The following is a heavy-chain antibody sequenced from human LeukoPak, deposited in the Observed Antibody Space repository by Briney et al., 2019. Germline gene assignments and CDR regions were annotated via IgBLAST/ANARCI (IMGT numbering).Heavy chain of an antibody. D-gene: IGHD3-22*01. V-gene: IGHV4-4*07. J-gene: IGHJ4*02. CDR1: GGSISSYY. CDR2: IYTSGST. CDR3: ARDRYYYDSSGYQAPFDY. Sequence: SETLSLTRTVSGGSISSYYWSWIRQPAGKGLEWIGRIYTSGSTNYNPSLKSRVTMSVDTSKNQFSLKLSSVTAADTAVYYCARDRYYYDSSGYQAPFDYWGQGTLVTVSS.